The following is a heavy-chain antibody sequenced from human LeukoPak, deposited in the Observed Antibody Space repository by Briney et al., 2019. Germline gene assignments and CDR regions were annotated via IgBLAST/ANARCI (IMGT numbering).Heavy chain of an antibody. V-gene: IGHV3-9*03. CDR3: AKGTTVSLYYYFDY. D-gene: IGHD4-17*01. CDR1: GFTFDDYA. Sequence: GGSLRLSCAASGFTFDDYAMHWVRQAPGKGLEWVSGISWNSGSIGYAGSVKGRFTISRDNAKNSLYLQMNSLRAEDMALYYCAKGTTVSLYYYFDYWGQGTLVTVSS. CDR2: ISWNSGSI. J-gene: IGHJ4*02.